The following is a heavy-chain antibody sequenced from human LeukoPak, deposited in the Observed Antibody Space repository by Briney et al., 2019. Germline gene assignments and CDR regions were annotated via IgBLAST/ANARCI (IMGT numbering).Heavy chain of an antibody. CDR1: GFTVNNYY. D-gene: IGHD1-26*01. CDR2: LYSGGMT. Sequence: QPGGSLRLSCAASGFTVNNYYMTWVRQAPGKGLECVSILYSGGMTYHADSVKGRFTISTDTSKNTVNLQMNSLRAEDTAIYYCARMFGGNYYGYYFDYWGQGSMLTVSS. J-gene: IGHJ4*02. V-gene: IGHV3-53*01. CDR3: ARMFGGNYYGYYFDY.